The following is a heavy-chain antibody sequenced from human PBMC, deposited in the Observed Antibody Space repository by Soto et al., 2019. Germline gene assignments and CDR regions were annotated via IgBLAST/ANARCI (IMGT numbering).Heavy chain of an antibody. CDR3: ARDTITPGGHFSQFGMDV. Sequence: GASVKVSCKASQYTFNHYALHWVRRAPGQGLEWMGWISPGSANTKYSQKFQARVTITWDTSASTAYMELSSLRSDDTALYYCARDTITPGGHFSQFGMDVWGQGTTVTVSS. V-gene: IGHV1-3*01. D-gene: IGHD3-9*01. J-gene: IGHJ6*02. CDR2: ISPGSANT. CDR1: QYTFNHYA.